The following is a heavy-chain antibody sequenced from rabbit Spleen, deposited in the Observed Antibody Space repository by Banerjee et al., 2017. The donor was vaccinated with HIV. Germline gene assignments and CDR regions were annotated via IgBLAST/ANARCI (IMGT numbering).Heavy chain of an antibody. Sequence: EQLEESGGGLVKPEGSLTLTCKASGVSLNDKDVMCWVRQAPGKGPEWIACIYNGDGTTYYARWVNGRFSISRENTQNTVSLQMNSLTAADTATYFCARRDSSGSFKLWGPGTLVTVS. V-gene: IGHV1S47*01. J-gene: IGHJ4*01. CDR1: GVSLNDKD. CDR2: IYNGDGTT. CDR3: ARRDSSGSFKL. D-gene: IGHD1-1*01.